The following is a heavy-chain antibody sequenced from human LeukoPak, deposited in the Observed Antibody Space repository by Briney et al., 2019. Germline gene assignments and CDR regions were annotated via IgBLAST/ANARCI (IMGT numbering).Heavy chain of an antibody. CDR1: GYSISSGYY. V-gene: IGHV4-38-2*02. D-gene: IGHD4-17*01. Sequence: PSETLSLTCTVSGYSISSGYYWGWIRQPPGKGLEWIGLTYHGGSTYYNPSLKSRLTISVDTSKNQFSLRLSSVTAADTAVYYCARRYGDYYNWFDPWGQGTLVTVSS. CDR2: TYHGGST. CDR3: ARRYGDYYNWFDP. J-gene: IGHJ5*02.